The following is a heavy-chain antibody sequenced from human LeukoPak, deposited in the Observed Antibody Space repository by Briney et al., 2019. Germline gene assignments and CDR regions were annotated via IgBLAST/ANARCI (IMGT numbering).Heavy chain of an antibody. D-gene: IGHD1-26*01. V-gene: IGHV1-18*04. CDR2: ISAYNGNT. J-gene: IGHJ4*02. CDR3: ARGLGGSGSYFLTFDY. CDR1: GYTFSDYY. Sequence: RASVKVSCKASGYTFSDYYMHWVRQAPGQGLEWMGWISAYNGNTKYAQKVQGRVTMTTDTSTSTAYMELRSLRSDDTAVYYCARGLGGSGSYFLTFDYWGQGTLVTVSS.